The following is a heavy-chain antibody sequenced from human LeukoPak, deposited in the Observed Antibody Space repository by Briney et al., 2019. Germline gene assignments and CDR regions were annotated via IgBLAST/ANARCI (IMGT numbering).Heavy chain of an antibody. V-gene: IGHV3-23*01. CDR1: GFTFSSYV. D-gene: IGHD4-23*01. Sequence: GGSLRLSCAASGFTFSSYVMTWVRQAPGKGLEWVSAIHGSDDNTHYADSVKGGFTISRDKSKNALYLQMNSLRADDTAVYYCAKDLLRWSFDYWGQGTLVTVSS. CDR2: IHGSDDNT. CDR3: AKDLLRWSFDY. J-gene: IGHJ4*01.